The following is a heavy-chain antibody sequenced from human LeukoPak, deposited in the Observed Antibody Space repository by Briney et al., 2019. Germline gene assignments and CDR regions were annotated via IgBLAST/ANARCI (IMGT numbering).Heavy chain of an antibody. CDR3: ARADYDSSGPILYFDY. J-gene: IGHJ4*02. Sequence: PSETLSLTCTVSGGSITIYYWSWIRQPAGKGLEWIGRIYTSGSTNYNPSLKSRVTMSVDTSKNQFSLKLSSVTAADTAVYYCARADYDSSGPILYFDYWGQGTLVTVSS. CDR2: IYTSGST. V-gene: IGHV4-4*07. CDR1: GGSITIYY. D-gene: IGHD3-22*01.